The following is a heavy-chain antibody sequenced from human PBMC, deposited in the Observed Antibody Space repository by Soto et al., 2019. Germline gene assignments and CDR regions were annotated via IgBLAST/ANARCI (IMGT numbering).Heavy chain of an antibody. CDR3: ARDLLEGYGHARQPDY. D-gene: IGHD5-18*01. Sequence: GGSLRLSCVASGFTFSAYSMSWVRQAPGQGLEWVSSITSSSTYIYYTRSVEGRFTISRDDAKNSLHLQMNSLRAEDTAVYYCARDLLEGYGHARQPDYWGQGTLVTSPQ. CDR1: GFTFSAYS. CDR2: ITSSSTYI. V-gene: IGHV3-21*06. J-gene: IGHJ4*02.